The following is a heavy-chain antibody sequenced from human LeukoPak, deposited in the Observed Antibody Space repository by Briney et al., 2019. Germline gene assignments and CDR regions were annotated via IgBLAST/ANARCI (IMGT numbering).Heavy chain of an antibody. CDR2: INHSGST. CDR1: GGSFSGYY. Sequence: SETLSLTCAVYGGSFSGYYWSWIRQPPGKGLEWIGEINHSGSTNYNPSLKSRVTISVDTSKNQFSLKLSSVTAADTAVYYCARITSDNYYYYYMDVWGKGTTVTVSS. J-gene: IGHJ6*03. V-gene: IGHV4-34*01. CDR3: ARITSDNYYYYYMDV. D-gene: IGHD2-2*01.